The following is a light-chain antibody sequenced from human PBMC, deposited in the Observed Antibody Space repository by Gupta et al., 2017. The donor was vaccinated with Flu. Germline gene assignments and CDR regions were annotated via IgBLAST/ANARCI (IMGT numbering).Light chain of an antibody. J-gene: IGKJ1*01. Sequence: EIVLTQSPGTLSLSPGERATLSCRASQSVSSSNLAWYQQKPGQTPRLLIYGASSRATGIPDRFSGGGSGTDFTLTISRLEPEDFAVYYCQQEGSSPLTFGQGTKVEIK. CDR1: QSVSSSN. V-gene: IGKV3-20*01. CDR2: GAS. CDR3: QQEGSSPLT.